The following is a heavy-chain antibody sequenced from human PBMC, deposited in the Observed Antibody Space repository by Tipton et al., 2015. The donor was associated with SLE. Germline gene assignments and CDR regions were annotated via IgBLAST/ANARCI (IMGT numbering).Heavy chain of an antibody. D-gene: IGHD3-22*01. V-gene: IGHV4-59*11. CDR2: IYYSGST. CDR3: AREDYYDSSGYFDY. CDR1: GGSISSHY. Sequence: TLSLTCTVSGGSISSHYWSWIRQPPGKGPEWIGYIYYSGSTNYNPSLKSRVTISVDTSKNQFSLKLSSVTAADTAVYYCAREDYYDSSGYFDYWGQGTLVTVSS. J-gene: IGHJ4*02.